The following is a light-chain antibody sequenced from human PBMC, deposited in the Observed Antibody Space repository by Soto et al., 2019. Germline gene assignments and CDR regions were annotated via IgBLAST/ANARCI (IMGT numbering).Light chain of an antibody. J-gene: IGLJ2*01. CDR3: CSYAASNSVV. CDR2: EVI. V-gene: IGLV2-23*02. Sequence: QSALTQPASVSGSPGQSITISCSGTSSEVGNYDHVSWYQQHPGKAPKLMIYEVIKRPSGVSNRFSGSKSGNTASLTISGLQTEDEADYYFCSYAASNSVVFGGGTKLTVL. CDR1: SSEVGNYDH.